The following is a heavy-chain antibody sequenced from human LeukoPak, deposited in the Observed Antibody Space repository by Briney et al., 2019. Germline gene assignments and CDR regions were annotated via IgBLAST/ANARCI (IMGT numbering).Heavy chain of an antibody. Sequence: GASVKVSCKASGYTFTDYYIHWVRQAPGQGLEWMGWISAYNGNTNYAQKLQDRVTMTTDTSTTTTYMELRSLRSDDTAVYYCARDYPLRFFTTDLTYYDILTGHPLRAFDIWGQGTMVTVSS. V-gene: IGHV1-18*04. J-gene: IGHJ3*02. CDR1: GYTFTDYY. D-gene: IGHD3-9*01. CDR2: ISAYNGNT. CDR3: ARDYPLRFFTTDLTYYDILTGHPLRAFDI.